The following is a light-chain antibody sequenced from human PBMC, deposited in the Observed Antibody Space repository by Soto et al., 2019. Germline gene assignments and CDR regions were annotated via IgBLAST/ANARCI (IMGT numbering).Light chain of an antibody. Sequence: EIVMTQSPATLSVSSGEGITLSCRASQSVKNHLAWYQHQPGQSPRLLIYDASTRATGVPARFSAGGAGREFIPVISSLQSEDAAVYYCHEHNAWPPGTFGQGTKVEIE. CDR2: DAS. CDR1: QSVKNH. J-gene: IGKJ1*01. CDR3: HEHNAWPPGT. V-gene: IGKV3D-15*01.